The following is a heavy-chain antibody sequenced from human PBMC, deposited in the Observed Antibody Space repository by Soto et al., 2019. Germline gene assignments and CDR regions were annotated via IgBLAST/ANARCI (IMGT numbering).Heavy chain of an antibody. D-gene: IGHD5-12*01. V-gene: IGHV4-39*01. CDR1: GGSISSSSYY. J-gene: IGHJ6*03. CDR3: ARISGYDTGYYYYMDV. CDR2: IYYSGST. Sequence: QLQLQESGPGLVKPSETLSLTCTVSGGSISSSSYYWGWIRQPPGKGLEWIGSIYYSGSTYYNPSLKSRVTISVDTSKIQFSLKLSSVTAADTAVYYCARISGYDTGYYYYMDVWGKGTTVTVSS.